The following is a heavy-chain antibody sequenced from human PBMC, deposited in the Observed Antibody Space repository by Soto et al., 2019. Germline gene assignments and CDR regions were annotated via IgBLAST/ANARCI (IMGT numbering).Heavy chain of an antibody. CDR1: GYSFTSYW. CDR2: IDPSDSYT. J-gene: IGHJ6*02. V-gene: IGHV5-10-1*01. CDR3: ARSSSSWSAYYYYYGMDV. D-gene: IGHD6-13*01. Sequence: GASLKISCKGSGYSFTSYWISWVRQMPGKGLEWMGRIDPSDSYTNYSPAFQGHVTISADKSISTAYLQWSSLKASDTAMYYCARSSSSWSAYYYYYGMDVWGQGTTVTVSS.